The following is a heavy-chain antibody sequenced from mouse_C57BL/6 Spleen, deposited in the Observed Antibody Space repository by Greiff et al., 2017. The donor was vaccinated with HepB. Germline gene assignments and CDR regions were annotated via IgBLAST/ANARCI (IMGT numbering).Heavy chain of an antibody. V-gene: IGHV5-4*01. CDR1: GFTFSSYA. D-gene: IGHD4-1*01. Sequence: EVQRVESGGGLVKPGGSLKLSCAASGFTFSSYAMSWVRQTPEKRLEWVATISDGGSYTYYPDNVKGRFTISRDNAKNNLYLQMSHLKSEDTAMYYCARDGTGTDWYFDVWGTGTTVTVSS. J-gene: IGHJ1*03. CDR2: ISDGGSYT. CDR3: ARDGTGTDWYFDV.